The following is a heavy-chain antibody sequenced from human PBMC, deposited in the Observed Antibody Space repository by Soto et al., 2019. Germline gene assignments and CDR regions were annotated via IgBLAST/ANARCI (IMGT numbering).Heavy chain of an antibody. CDR2: IYYSGST. J-gene: IGHJ2*01. Sequence: QVQLQESGPGLVKPSQTLSLTCTVSGGSISSGGYYWSWIRQHPGKGLEWIGYIYYSGSTYYNPSPKSRVTISVDTCKNQSSLKLSSVTAADTAVSYCAGERGRYRGDGDWYFHLWGRCTLVTVSS. D-gene: IGHD5-12*01. CDR1: GGSISSGGYY. CDR3: AGERGRYRGDGDWYFHL. V-gene: IGHV4-31*03.